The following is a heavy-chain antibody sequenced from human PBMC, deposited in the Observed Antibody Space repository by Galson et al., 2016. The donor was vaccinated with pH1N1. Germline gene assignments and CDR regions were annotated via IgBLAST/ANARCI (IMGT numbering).Heavy chain of an antibody. J-gene: IGHJ4*02. CDR3: ARAIAAAGSL. V-gene: IGHV3-48*04. D-gene: IGHD6-13*01. CDR1: GFTFSSYS. CDR2: ISSSSSTI. Sequence: SLRLSCAASGFTFSSYSMNWVRQAPGKGLEWVSYISSSSSTIYYADSVKGRFTISRDNAKNSLFLQMNSLSAEDTAVYYCARAIAAAGSLWGQGTMVTVSS.